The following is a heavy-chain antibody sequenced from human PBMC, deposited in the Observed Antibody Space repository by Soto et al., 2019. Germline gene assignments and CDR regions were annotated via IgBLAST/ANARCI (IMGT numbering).Heavy chain of an antibody. J-gene: IGHJ6*02. CDR1: GFTFSNYA. CDR2: ISYDGSNK. D-gene: IGHD1-26*01. CDR3: ARVVGTGYYGMDV. Sequence: GGSLRLSCAASGFTFSNYAMHWVRQAPGKGLEWVAVISYDGSNKYYADSVKGRFTISRDNSKNTLYLQMNSLRAGDTAVYYCARVVGTGYYGMDVWGQGTTVTVSS. V-gene: IGHV3-30-3*01.